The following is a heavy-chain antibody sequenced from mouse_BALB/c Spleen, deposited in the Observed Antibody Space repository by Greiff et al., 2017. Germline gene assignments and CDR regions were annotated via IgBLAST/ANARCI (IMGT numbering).Heavy chain of an antibody. CDR2: INPSNGRT. V-gene: IGHV1S81*02. CDR3: ARFFYYWVDY. Sequence: QVQLQQPGAELVKPGASVKLSCKASGYTFTSYWMHWVKQRPGQGLEWIGEINPSNGRTNYNEKFKSKATLTVDKSSSTAYTQLSSLTSEDSAVYYCARFFYYWVDYWGQGTTLTVSS. J-gene: IGHJ2*01. CDR1: GYTFTSYW. D-gene: IGHD2-1*01.